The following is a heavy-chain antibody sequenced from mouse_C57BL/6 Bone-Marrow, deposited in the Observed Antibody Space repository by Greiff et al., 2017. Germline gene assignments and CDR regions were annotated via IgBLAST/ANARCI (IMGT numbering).Heavy chain of an antibody. J-gene: IGHJ4*01. CDR3: ARRIYYGNYVMDY. V-gene: IGHV1-18*01. Sequence: VQLQQSGPELVKPGASVKIPCKASGYTFTDYNMDWVKQSHGKSLEWIGDINPNNGGTIYNHKFKGKATLTVDKSSSTAYMELRSLTSEDTAVYYCARRIYYGNYVMDYWGQGTSVTVSS. D-gene: IGHD2-1*01. CDR1: GYTFTDYN. CDR2: INPNNGGT.